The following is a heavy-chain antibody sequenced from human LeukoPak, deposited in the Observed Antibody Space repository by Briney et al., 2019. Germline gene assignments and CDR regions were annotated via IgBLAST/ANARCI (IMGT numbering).Heavy chain of an antibody. V-gene: IGHV3-30*04. CDR3: ARVGRGYSFKVYYFDY. CDR1: GFTLSGYA. Sequence: GGSLRLSCAASGFTLSGYAIHWVRQAPGKGLEWVAVISYDGSKFYADSVKGRFTISRDNSNNTLFLQMNSLRAEDTAVYYCARVGRGYSFKVYYFDYWGQGTLVTVSS. D-gene: IGHD5-18*01. CDR2: ISYDGSK. J-gene: IGHJ4*02.